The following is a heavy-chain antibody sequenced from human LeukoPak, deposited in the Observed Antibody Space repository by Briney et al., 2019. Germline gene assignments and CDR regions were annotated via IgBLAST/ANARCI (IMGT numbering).Heavy chain of an antibody. Sequence: GGSLRLSCAASGFTFSSYAMSWFRQAPGRGLEWVSAISGSGGSTYYADSVKGRFTISRDNSKNTLYLQMNSLRAEDTAVYYCAKDLEQWLSENYYYYMDVWGKGTTVTVSS. V-gene: IGHV3-23*01. J-gene: IGHJ6*03. CDR3: AKDLEQWLSENYYYYMDV. D-gene: IGHD6-19*01. CDR1: GFTFSSYA. CDR2: ISGSGGST.